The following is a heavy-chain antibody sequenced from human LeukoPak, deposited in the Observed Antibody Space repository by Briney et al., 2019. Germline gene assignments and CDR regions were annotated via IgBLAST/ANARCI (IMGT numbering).Heavy chain of an antibody. J-gene: IGHJ4*02. V-gene: IGHV1-2*02. CDR2: INPNTGGT. CDR1: GYTFTGYY. Sequence: ASVKVSCKASGYTFTGYYMNWVRQAPGQGLEWMGWINPNTGGTNYAQKFQGRVTMTRDTSITTAYMELSRLRSDDTAVYYCARVSCCGGDCIYYFDYWGQGTLVTVSS. D-gene: IGHD2-21*01. CDR3: ARVSCCGGDCIYYFDY.